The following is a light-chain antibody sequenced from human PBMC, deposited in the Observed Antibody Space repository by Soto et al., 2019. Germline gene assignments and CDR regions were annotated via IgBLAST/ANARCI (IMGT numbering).Light chain of an antibody. J-gene: IGLJ1*01. CDR3: RSYTSSNTYV. CDR2: DVS. CDR1: SSDVGGYNY. Sequence: QYVLTQPASVSGSPGQSTTFFCTGTSSDVGGYNYVSWYQQHPGKAPKLMIYDVSNRPSGVSNRFSGSKSGNTASLTISGLQAEDEDAYYCRSYTSSNTYVFGTGTKVTVL. V-gene: IGLV2-14*01.